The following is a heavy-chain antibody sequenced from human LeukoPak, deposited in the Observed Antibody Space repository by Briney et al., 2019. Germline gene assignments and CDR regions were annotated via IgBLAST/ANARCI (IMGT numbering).Heavy chain of an antibody. V-gene: IGHV4-4*07. CDR1: GGSISSYY. Sequence: SETLSLTCTVSGGSISSYYWSWIRQPAGKGLEWIGRIYTSGSTNYNPSLKSRVTMSVDTSKNQFSLKLSSVPAADTAVYYCARSRYSSGWYDFDYWGQGTLVTVSS. CDR2: IYTSGST. J-gene: IGHJ4*02. CDR3: ARSRYSSGWYDFDY. D-gene: IGHD6-19*01.